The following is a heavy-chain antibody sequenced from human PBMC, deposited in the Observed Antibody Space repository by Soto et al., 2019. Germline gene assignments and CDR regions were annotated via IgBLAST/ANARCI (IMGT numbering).Heavy chain of an antibody. J-gene: IGHJ6*02. V-gene: IGHV1-69*12. Sequence: QVQLVQSGAEVKKPGSSVKVSCKASGGAFSDYAFSWVRQAPGQGLEWLGGIMPIFRAPDYAQKFQGRVTITADEFTRPAYMEMNSLRSADTAVYYCASWLKGPDIGNYYYGMDVWGQGTTVTVS. CDR1: GGAFSDYA. CDR3: ASWLKGPDIGNYYYGMDV. CDR2: IMPIFRAP. D-gene: IGHD2-15*01.